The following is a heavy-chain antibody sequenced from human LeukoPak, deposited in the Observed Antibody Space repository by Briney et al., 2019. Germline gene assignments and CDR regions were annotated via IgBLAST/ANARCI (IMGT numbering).Heavy chain of an antibody. V-gene: IGHV3-74*01. CDR3: ARDPYDSSGSF. CDR1: GFTFSSYW. J-gene: IGHJ4*02. D-gene: IGHD3-22*01. CDR2: INSDGSST. Sequence: GGSLRLSCAASGFTFSSYWMHWVRQAPGKGPVWVSRINSDGSSTSYADSVKGRFTISRDNAKNTLYLQMNSLRAEDTAVYYCARDPYDSSGSFWGQGTLVTVSS.